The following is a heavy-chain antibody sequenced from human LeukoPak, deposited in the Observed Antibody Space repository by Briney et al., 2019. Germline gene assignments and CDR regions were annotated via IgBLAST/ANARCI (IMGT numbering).Heavy chain of an antibody. CDR1: GFTFTTYS. CDR3: ARDRGRYYDSSGYYADFDY. Sequence: GGSLRLSCEASGFTFTTYSMTWVRQAPGKGLEWVSYISSSGSTIYYADSVKGRFTISRDNAKNSLYLQMNSLRAEDTAVYYCARDRGRYYDSSGYYADFDYWGQGTLVTVSS. D-gene: IGHD3-22*01. J-gene: IGHJ4*02. V-gene: IGHV3-48*04. CDR2: ISSSGSTI.